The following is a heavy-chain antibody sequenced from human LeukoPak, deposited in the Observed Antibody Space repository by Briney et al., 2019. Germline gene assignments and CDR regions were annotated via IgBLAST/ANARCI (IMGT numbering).Heavy chain of an antibody. CDR1: GFTFNSYS. CDR3: ARASPDSSGWPDY. J-gene: IGHJ4*02. D-gene: IGHD6-19*01. Sequence: GGSLRLSCAASGFTFNSYSMNWVRQAPGKGLEWVSSISSSSSYIYYADSVKGRFTISRDNAKNSLYLQMNSLRAEDTAVYYCARASPDSSGWPDYWGQGTLVTVSS. CDR2: ISSSSSYI. V-gene: IGHV3-21*01.